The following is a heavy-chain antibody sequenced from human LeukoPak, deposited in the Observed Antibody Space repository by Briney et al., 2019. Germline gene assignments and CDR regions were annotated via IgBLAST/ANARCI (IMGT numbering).Heavy chain of an antibody. D-gene: IGHD5-12*01. CDR1: GYTFTSYD. CDR3: ARHAESGSDRFDY. CDR2: TNPNSGNT. J-gene: IGHJ4*02. V-gene: IGHV1-8*01. Sequence: ASVKVSCEASGYTFTSYDINWVRQATGQGLEWMGWTNPNSGNTGYAQKFQGRVTMTRNTSISTAYMELSSLRSEDTAVYYCARHAESGSDRFDYWGQGTLVTVSS.